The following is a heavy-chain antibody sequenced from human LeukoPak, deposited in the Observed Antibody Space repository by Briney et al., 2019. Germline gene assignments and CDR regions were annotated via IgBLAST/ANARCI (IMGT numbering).Heavy chain of an antibody. Sequence: GGSLRLSCAASGFTFRSYAMSWVRQAPGKGLEWVSGISDSSISTYYAESVKGRFTISRDNSKNALYLQMNSLRAEDTALYYYATHPAWGSFDDWGQATLVTV. J-gene: IGHJ4*02. CDR2: ISDSSIST. V-gene: IGHV3-23*01. D-gene: IGHD3-16*01. CDR3: ATHPAWGSFDD. CDR1: GFTFRSYA.